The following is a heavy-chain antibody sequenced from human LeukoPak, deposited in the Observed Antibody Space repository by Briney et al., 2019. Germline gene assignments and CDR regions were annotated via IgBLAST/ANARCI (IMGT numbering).Heavy chain of an antibody. Sequence: GSLRLSCAVSGFTFTNNNMSWIRQPPGKGLEWIGEINHSGSTNYNPSLKSRVTISVDTSKNQFSLKLSSVTAADTAVYYCARGGDSSGYPPIINFDYWGQGTLVTVSS. CDR1: GFTFTNNN. D-gene: IGHD3-22*01. CDR3: ARGGDSSGYPPIINFDY. J-gene: IGHJ4*02. V-gene: IGHV4-34*01. CDR2: INHSGST.